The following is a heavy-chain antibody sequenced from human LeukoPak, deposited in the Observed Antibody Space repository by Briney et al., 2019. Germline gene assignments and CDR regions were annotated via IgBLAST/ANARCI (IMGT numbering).Heavy chain of an antibody. D-gene: IGHD6-25*01. V-gene: IGHV3-23*01. CDR3: AKDQTTRRAAGTLFDY. CDR2: ISGSGGST. CDR1: GFTFSSYA. Sequence: GGSLRLSCAASGFTFSSYAMSWVRQAPGKGLEWVSAISGSGGSTYYADSVKGRFTISRDNSKNTLYLQMNSLRAEDTAVYYCAKDQTTRRAAGTLFDYWGQGTLVTVSS. J-gene: IGHJ4*02.